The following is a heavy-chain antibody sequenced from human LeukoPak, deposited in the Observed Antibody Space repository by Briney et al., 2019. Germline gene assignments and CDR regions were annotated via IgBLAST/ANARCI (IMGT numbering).Heavy chain of an antibody. Sequence: PGGSLRLSCAASGFTFSGSAMHWVRQASGKGLEWVGRIRSKANSYATAYAASVKGRFTISRDDSKNTAYLQMNSLKTEDTAVYYCTRHETYYDFWNGDEGMDVWGQGTTVTVSS. CDR3: TRHETYYDFWNGDEGMDV. CDR1: GFTFSGSA. V-gene: IGHV3-73*01. J-gene: IGHJ6*02. CDR2: IRSKANSYAT. D-gene: IGHD3-3*01.